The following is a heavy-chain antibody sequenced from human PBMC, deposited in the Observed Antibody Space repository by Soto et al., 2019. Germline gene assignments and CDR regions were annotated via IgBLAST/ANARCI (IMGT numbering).Heavy chain of an antibody. D-gene: IGHD3-22*01. J-gene: IGHJ4*02. CDR3: ARLGAYYQAMDY. V-gene: IGHV4-59*08. Sequence: SETLSLTCTVSNGSISPNYWSWIRQPPGKGLEWIGYIYYAGTTTYNPSLQSRVSISVDTSKNEVSLKLTSVTAADTAVYFCARLGAYYQAMDYWGQGTLVTVSS. CDR1: NGSISPNY. CDR2: IYYAGTT.